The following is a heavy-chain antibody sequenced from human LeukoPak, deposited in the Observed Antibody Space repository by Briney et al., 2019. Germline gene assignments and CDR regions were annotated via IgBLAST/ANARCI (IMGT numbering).Heavy chain of an antibody. Sequence: GGSLRLSCVASGFIFSNYIMNWLRPAPGRGLECVSCISNSRNYIYYPHSGKGRFTISRDHAKNPLYLQMNSLRAEDTAVYYCARDGGGGLDYWGQGTLVTVSS. V-gene: IGHV3-21*01. CDR1: GFIFSNYI. J-gene: IGHJ4*02. CDR3: ARDGGGGLDY. D-gene: IGHD2-15*01. CDR2: ISNSRNYI.